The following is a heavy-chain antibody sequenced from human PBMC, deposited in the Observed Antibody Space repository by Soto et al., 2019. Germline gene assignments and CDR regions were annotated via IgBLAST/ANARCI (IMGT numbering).Heavy chain of an antibody. Sequence: LRLSCAASGFTFSNNGIHWVRQAPGKGLEWVAVISYDGNNKYYADSVKGRLTISRDNSKNTVYLQMNNLRAEDTAMYYCAKGGGGNYLTYYYYYGMDVWGQGTTVTVSS. CDR2: ISYDGNNK. CDR1: GFTFSNNG. J-gene: IGHJ6*02. D-gene: IGHD2-15*01. V-gene: IGHV3-30*18. CDR3: AKGGGGNYLTYYYYYGMDV.